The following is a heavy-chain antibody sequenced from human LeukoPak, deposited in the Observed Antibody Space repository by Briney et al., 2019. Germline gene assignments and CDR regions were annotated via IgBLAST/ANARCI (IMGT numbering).Heavy chain of an antibody. CDR1: GFTFSSYE. CDR3: AKEYSGSFSPFPSYFDY. J-gene: IGHJ4*02. V-gene: IGHV3-48*03. D-gene: IGHD1-26*01. Sequence: GGSLRLSCAASGFTFSSYEMNWVRQAPGKGLEWVSYISSSGSTIYYADSVKGRFTISRDNAKNSLYLQMNSLRAEDTAVYYCAKEYSGSFSPFPSYFDYWGQGTLVSVSS. CDR2: ISSSGSTI.